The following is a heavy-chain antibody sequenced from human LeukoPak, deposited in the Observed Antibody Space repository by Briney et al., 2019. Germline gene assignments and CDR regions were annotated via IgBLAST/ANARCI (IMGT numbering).Heavy chain of an antibody. D-gene: IGHD6-19*01. CDR2: IYYSGST. V-gene: IGHV4-31*03. J-gene: IGHJ4*02. CDR3: ARVPRWLGDSHFDY. Sequence: SQTLSLTCTVSGGSISSGGYYWSWIRQHPGKGLEWIGYIYYSGSTYYNPSLKSRVTISVDTSKNQISLKLSSVTAADTAVYYCARVPRWLGDSHFDYWGQGTLVTVSS. CDR1: GGSISSGGYY.